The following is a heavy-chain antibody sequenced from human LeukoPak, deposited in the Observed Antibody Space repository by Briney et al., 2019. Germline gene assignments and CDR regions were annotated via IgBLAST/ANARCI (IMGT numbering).Heavy chain of an antibody. Sequence: SETLSLTCTVSGGSISSYYWSWIRQPPGKGLEWIGYIYYSGSTNYNPSLKSRVTISVDTSKNQFSLKLSFVTAADTAVYYCARHLDCSSTSCYFPADAVDIWGQGTMVTVSS. D-gene: IGHD2-2*01. CDR3: ARHLDCSSTSCYFPADAVDI. J-gene: IGHJ3*02. CDR2: IYYSGST. CDR1: GGSISSYY. V-gene: IGHV4-59*08.